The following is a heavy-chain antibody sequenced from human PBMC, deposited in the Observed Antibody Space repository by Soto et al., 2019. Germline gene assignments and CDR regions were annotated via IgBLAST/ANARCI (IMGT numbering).Heavy chain of an antibody. J-gene: IGHJ4*02. Sequence: ETLSLTCTVSGGCLSSGSYYWSWIRPPPGKGLEWIGYIYYSGSTNYNPSLKSRVTISVDTSKNQFSLKLSSVTAADTAVYYCARARRRGATYYFDYWGQGSLVTVSS. CDR3: ARARRRGATYYFDY. CDR2: IYYSGST. CDR1: GGCLSSGSYY. D-gene: IGHD1-26*01. V-gene: IGHV4-61*01.